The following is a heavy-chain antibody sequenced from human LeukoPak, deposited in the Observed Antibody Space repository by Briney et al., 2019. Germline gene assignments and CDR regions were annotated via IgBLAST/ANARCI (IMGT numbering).Heavy chain of an antibody. CDR1: GGSIDSYY. CDR2: IYYSGST. CDR3: ARVFSYPLRAPFDP. D-gene: IGHD3-3*01. J-gene: IGHJ5*02. Sequence: PSETLSLTCTVSGGSIDSYYWSWIRQPPGKGLEWIGYIYYSGSTNYSPSLKSRVTISVDTSKNQFSLKLSSVTAADTAVYYCARVFSYPLRAPFDPWGQGTLVTVSS. V-gene: IGHV4-59*01.